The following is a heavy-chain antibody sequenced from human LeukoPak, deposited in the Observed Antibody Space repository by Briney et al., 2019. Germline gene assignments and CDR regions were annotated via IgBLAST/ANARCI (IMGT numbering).Heavy chain of an antibody. CDR1: GFTFSSYG. J-gene: IGHJ5*02. CDR2: IRSKANSYAT. Sequence: GGSLRLSCAASGFTFSSYGMSWVRQASGKGLEWVGRIRSKANSYATAYAASVKGRFTISRDDSKNTAYLQMNSLKTEDTAVYYCTRHRDCTNGVCYRYSNWFDPWGQGTLVTVSS. D-gene: IGHD2-8*01. V-gene: IGHV3-73*01. CDR3: TRHRDCTNGVCYRYSNWFDP.